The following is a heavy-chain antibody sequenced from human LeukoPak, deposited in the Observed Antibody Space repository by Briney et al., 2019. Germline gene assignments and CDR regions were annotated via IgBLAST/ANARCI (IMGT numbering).Heavy chain of an antibody. V-gene: IGHV5-51*01. Sequence: GESLKISCKGSGYSFTSYWIGWVRQMPGKGLEWMGIIYPGDSDTRYSPSFQGQVTISADKSISTAYLQWSSLKASDTAMYYCARIGRITMVRGVSEYYYYYYMDVWGKGTTVTISS. CDR3: ARIGRITMVRGVSEYYYYYYMDV. CDR2: IYPGDSDT. CDR1: GYSFTSYW. D-gene: IGHD3-10*01. J-gene: IGHJ6*03.